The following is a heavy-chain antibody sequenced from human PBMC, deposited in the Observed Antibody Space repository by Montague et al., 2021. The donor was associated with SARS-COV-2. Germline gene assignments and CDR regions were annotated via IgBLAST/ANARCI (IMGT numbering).Heavy chain of an antibody. D-gene: IGHD4-17*01. V-gene: IGHV4-39*01. CDR3: ARHRNYGDHSLDNWFHP. CDR1: GDSTSCPNCY. Sequence: SEILSLTCTVSGDSTSCPNCYWGWIRQAPGRGLDWIGTIYNSGTTYYNPSLKSRLTISIDTSKNQFSLKLTSVTAADTAVYYCARHRNYGDHSLDNWFHPWGQGTLVTVYS. CDR2: IYNSGTT. J-gene: IGHJ5*02.